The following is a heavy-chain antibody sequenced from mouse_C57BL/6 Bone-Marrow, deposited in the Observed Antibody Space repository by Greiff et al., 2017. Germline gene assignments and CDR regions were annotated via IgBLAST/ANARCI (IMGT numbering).Heavy chain of an antibody. CDR1: GYTFTSYD. J-gene: IGHJ3*01. CDR2: IYRRDGST. Sequence: VQLKESGPELVKPGASVKLSCKASGYTFTSYDINWVKQRPGQGLEWIGWIYRRDGSTKYNEKFKGKATLTVDTSSSTAYMERHSLTSEDSAVYFCARPSTGTWFAYWGQGTLVTVSA. CDR3: ARPSTGTWFAY. D-gene: IGHD4-1*02. V-gene: IGHV1-85*01.